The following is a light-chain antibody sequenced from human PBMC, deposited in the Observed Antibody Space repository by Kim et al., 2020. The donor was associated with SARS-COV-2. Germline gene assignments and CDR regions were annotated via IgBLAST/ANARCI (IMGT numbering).Light chain of an antibody. CDR3: QELDNYPRT. CDR2: AAS. J-gene: IGKJ2*01. CDR1: RGISNS. V-gene: IGKV1-9*01. Sequence: SASLGDRVTIICRASRGISNSLAWYQQKPGEAPNLLISAASTLQSGVPSRFGGSGSGTDFTLTITSLQPEDFATYFCQELDNYPRTFGQGTKLE.